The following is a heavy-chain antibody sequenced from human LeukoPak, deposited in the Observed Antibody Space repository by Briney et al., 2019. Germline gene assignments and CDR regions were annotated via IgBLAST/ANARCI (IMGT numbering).Heavy chain of an antibody. J-gene: IGHJ4*02. CDR3: ARDPGYTSSWHY. Sequence: GGSLRLSCAVSGFIFSSYSMIWVRQAPGKGLEWVSFISSSSSFIYYADSVKGRFTISRDNAKNSLYLQMNSLRAEDTAVYYCARDPGYTSSWHYWGQGTLVIVSS. CDR1: GFIFSSYS. V-gene: IGHV3-21*01. CDR2: ISSSSSFI. D-gene: IGHD6-13*01.